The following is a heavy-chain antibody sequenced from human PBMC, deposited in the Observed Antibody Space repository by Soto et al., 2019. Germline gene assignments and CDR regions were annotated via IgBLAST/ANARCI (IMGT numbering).Heavy chain of an antibody. Sequence: PSETLSLTCTVSGGSISSYYWSWIRQPPGKGLEWIGYIYYSGSTNYNPSLKSRVTISVDTSKNQFSLKLSSVTAADTAVYYCARHHNWGEDYWGQGTLVTVSS. CDR2: IYYSGST. V-gene: IGHV4-59*08. J-gene: IGHJ4*02. D-gene: IGHD7-27*01. CDR3: ARHHNWGEDY. CDR1: GGSISSYY.